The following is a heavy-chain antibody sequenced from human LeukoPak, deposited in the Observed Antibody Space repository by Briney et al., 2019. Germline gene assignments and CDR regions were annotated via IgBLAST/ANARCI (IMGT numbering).Heavy chain of an antibody. D-gene: IGHD6-19*01. Sequence: GGSLSLSCSASGLTFSSYGMHWLRQAPAKGLEAVAVIWYSESKKYYGDSIKRRFISVRDNSQHSLYRLMNSLGAEDAVVYYWTRAPLVIAVAGTADYWGRGPRVTVSA. CDR3: TRAPLVIAVAGTADY. V-gene: IGHV3-33*08. CDR2: IWYSESKK. CDR1: GLTFSSYG. J-gene: IGHJ4*02.